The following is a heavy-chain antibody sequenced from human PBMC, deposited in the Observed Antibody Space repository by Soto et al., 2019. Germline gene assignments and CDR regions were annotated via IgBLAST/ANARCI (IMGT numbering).Heavy chain of an antibody. D-gene: IGHD1-20*01. CDR3: ARDQTGITTTGGGRIDH. Sequence: QVQLVESGGGVVQPGRSLRLSCAASGFTFSTHAMHWVRQAPGKGLECVAIVSFDGSNKYYADSVKGRVTISRDNSKNTLDLQMSGLTPEDTAVDYCARDQTGITTTGGGRIDHWGQGTLVTGSS. J-gene: IGHJ4*02. CDR2: VSFDGSNK. CDR1: GFTFSTHA. V-gene: IGHV3-30-3*01.